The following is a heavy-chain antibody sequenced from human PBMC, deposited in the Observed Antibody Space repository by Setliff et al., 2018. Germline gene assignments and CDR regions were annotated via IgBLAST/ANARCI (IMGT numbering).Heavy chain of an antibody. CDR3: ARERTIFGILVISGWFDP. CDR2: VSASGST. CDR1: GASISDYY. V-gene: IGHV4-4*07. J-gene: IGHJ5*02. D-gene: IGHD3-3*01. Sequence: PSETLSLTCTVSGASISDYYWTWIRQPAGKELEWIGRVSASGSTTYNPPLKSRVTMSVDTSRNQISLNLTSVTAADTAMYYCARERTIFGILVISGWFDPWGQGTLVTVSS.